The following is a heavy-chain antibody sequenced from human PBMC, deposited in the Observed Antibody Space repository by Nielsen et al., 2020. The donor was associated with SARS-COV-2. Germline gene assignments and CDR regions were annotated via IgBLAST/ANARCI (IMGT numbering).Heavy chain of an antibody. Sequence: SQTLSLTCAISGDSVSSNSAAWNWIRQSPSRGLEWLGRTYYRSKWNNDYAVSVKSRITINTDTSQNQFSLQLDSATPEDTAVYYCARGRYGNNWFNPWSQGTLVTVSS. CDR2: TYYRSKWNN. CDR1: GDSVSSNSAA. CDR3: ARGRYGNNWFNP. J-gene: IGHJ5*02. V-gene: IGHV6-1*01. D-gene: IGHD5-18*01.